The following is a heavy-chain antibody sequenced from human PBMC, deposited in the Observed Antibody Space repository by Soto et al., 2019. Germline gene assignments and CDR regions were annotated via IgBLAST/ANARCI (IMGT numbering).Heavy chain of an antibody. J-gene: IGHJ4*02. CDR2: ISGSGGST. CDR3: AKGQNYYDSRSSRMFDY. Sequence: VGSLRLSCAVSGFTFSSYALSWVRQAPGKGLEWVSSISGSGGSTHYADSVRGRFTISRDNSKKTLYLQINRLRTEDTAVYYCAKGQNYYDSRSSRMFDYWGQGTLVTVS. CDR1: GFTFSSYA. D-gene: IGHD3-22*01. V-gene: IGHV3-23*01.